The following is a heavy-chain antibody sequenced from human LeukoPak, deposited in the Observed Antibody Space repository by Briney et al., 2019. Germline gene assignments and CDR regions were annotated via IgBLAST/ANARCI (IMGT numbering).Heavy chain of an antibody. D-gene: IGHD5-18*01. V-gene: IGHV4-34*01. CDR1: GGSFSGYY. CDR3: ARGLGTDTGGY. CDR2: INHSGST. J-gene: IGHJ4*02. Sequence: PSETLSFTCAVYGGSFSGYYWSWIRQPPGKGLEWIGEINHSGSTNYNPSLKSRVTISVDTSKNQFSLKLSSVTAADTAVYYCARGLGTDTGGYWGQGTLVTVSS.